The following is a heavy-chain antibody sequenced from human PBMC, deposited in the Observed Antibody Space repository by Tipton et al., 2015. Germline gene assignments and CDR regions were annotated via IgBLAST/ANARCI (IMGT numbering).Heavy chain of an antibody. D-gene: IGHD4-17*01. CDR1: GYSISSDYY. CDR2: IHYSGAT. Sequence: TLSLTCDVSGYSISSDYYWGWIRQPPGKGLEWIGYIHYSGATKYNPSLKSRVTISVDTSKNQFSLNLNSVTAADTAVYYCARRAGYGDHFDYWGRGTLVTVSP. V-gene: IGHV4-38-2*01. J-gene: IGHJ4*02. CDR3: ARRAGYGDHFDY.